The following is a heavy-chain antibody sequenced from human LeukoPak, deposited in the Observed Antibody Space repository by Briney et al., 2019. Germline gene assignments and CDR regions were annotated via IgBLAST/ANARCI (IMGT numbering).Heavy chain of an antibody. V-gene: IGHV3-23*01. Sequence: GGSLRLSCAASGFTVSSNYMSWVRQAPGKGLEWVSGISGSGDGANTYYADSVKGRFTISRDIFKNTLYLQMNSLRAEDTAVYYCTKDFEGTFDPWGQGTLVTVSS. CDR2: ISGSGDGANT. CDR3: TKDFEGTFDP. CDR1: GFTVSSNY. J-gene: IGHJ5*02.